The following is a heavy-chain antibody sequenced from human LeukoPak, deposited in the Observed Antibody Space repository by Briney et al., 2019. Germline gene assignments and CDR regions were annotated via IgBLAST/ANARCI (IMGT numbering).Heavy chain of an antibody. CDR2: IYYSGST. CDR3: AKVYYYDSSGYYSYYYYMDV. J-gene: IGHJ6*03. D-gene: IGHD3-22*01. V-gene: IGHV4-59*01. Sequence: PSETLSLTCTVSGGSISSYYWSWIRQPPGKGLEWIGYIYYSGSTNYNPSLKSRVTISVDTSKNQFSLKLSSVTAADTAVYYCAKVYYYDSSGYYSYYYYMDVWGKGTTVTISS. CDR1: GGSISSYY.